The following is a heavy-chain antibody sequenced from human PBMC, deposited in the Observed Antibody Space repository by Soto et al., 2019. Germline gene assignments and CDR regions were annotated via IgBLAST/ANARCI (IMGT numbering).Heavy chain of an antibody. J-gene: IGHJ6*02. Sequence: QVQLVQSGAEVKKPGSSVKVSCKASGGTFSSYAISWVRQAPGQGLEWMGGIIPIFGTANYAQKFQGRVTITADESTSTAYMEMSSLRSEDTAVYYCAGDYGGNSDYYYGMDVWGQGTTVTVSS. CDR2: IIPIFGTA. D-gene: IGHD4-17*01. V-gene: IGHV1-69*01. CDR1: GGTFSSYA. CDR3: AGDYGGNSDYYYGMDV.